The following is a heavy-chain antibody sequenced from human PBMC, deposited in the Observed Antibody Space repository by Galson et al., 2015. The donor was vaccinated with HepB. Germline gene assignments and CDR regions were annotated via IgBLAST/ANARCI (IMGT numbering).Heavy chain of an antibody. Sequence: ALILSCAASGFSFSSSAMSWVRQTPGKGLEWVTVISGDASRTYYADSVKGRFTISRDNSKNTLYLQMNSLRGEDTAIYYCAKERSQSYSDCWGQGALVTASS. V-gene: IGHV3-23*01. J-gene: IGHJ4*02. D-gene: IGHD3-10*01. CDR2: ISGDASRT. CDR1: GFSFSSSA. CDR3: AKERSQSYSDC.